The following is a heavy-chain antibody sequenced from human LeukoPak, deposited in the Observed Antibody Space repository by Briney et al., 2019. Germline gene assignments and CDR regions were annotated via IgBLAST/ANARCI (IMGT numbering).Heavy chain of an antibody. CDR1: GFTFSSYG. CDR3: GRVRCSGGTCYTYSSGWAFEF. D-gene: IGHD2-15*01. V-gene: IGHV3-21*01. CDR2: ISSSSGNI. Sequence: GRSLRLSCAASGFTFSSYGMHWVRQAPGKGLEWVSSISSSSGNIYYTDSVKGRFTISRDNAEISLYLQMNSLRVEDTAVYYCGRVRCSGGTCYTYSSGWAFEFWGQGTLVIVSS. J-gene: IGHJ4*02.